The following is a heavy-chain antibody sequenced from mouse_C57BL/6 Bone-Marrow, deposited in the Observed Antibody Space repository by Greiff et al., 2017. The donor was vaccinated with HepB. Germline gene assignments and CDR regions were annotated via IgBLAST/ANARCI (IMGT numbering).Heavy chain of an antibody. J-gene: IGHJ3*01. CDR3: ASFYDGYLAWFAY. Sequence: DVMLVESGGGLVKPGGSLKLSRAASGFTFSSYAMSWVRQTPEKRLEWVATISDGGSYTYYPDNVKGRFTISRDNAKNNLYLQMSHLKSEDTAMYYCASFYDGYLAWFAYWGQGTLVTVSA. V-gene: IGHV5-4*03. D-gene: IGHD2-3*01. CDR1: GFTFSSYA. CDR2: ISDGGSYT.